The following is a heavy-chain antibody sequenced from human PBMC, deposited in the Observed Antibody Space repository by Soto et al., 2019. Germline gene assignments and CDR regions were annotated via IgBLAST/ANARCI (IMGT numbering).Heavy chain of an antibody. Sequence: GGSLRLSCAASGFTFSSYWMHWVRQAPGKGLVWVSRINSDGSSTSYADSVKGRFTISRDNAKNTLYLQMNSLRAEDTAVYYCAVENSSGWYYFDYWGQGTLVTVSS. V-gene: IGHV3-74*01. CDR1: GFTFSSYW. D-gene: IGHD6-19*01. J-gene: IGHJ4*02. CDR3: AVENSSGWYYFDY. CDR2: INSDGSST.